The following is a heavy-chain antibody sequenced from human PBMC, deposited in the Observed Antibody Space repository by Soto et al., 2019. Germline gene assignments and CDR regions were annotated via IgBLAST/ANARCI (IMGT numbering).Heavy chain of an antibody. CDR3: ARARGYSYGSGMDV. CDR1: GFTVSSNY. Sequence: GGSLRLSCAASGFTVSSNYMSWVRQAPGKGLEWVSVIYSGGSTYYADSVKGRFTISRDNSKNTLYLQMNSLRAEDTAVYYCARARGYSYGSGMDVWGQGTTVTVPS. D-gene: IGHD5-18*01. V-gene: IGHV3-53*01. CDR2: IYSGGST. J-gene: IGHJ6*02.